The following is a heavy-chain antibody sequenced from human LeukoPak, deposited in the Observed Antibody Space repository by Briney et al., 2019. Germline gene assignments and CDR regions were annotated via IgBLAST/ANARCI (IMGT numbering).Heavy chain of an antibody. D-gene: IGHD2-2*01. Sequence: GRSLRLSCAASGFTFDDYAMVWVRQAPGMGLEWVSGTSGSSSDIAYAESVRGRFTISRDNAKNSPYLQMNGLRVEDTALYYCARAACSSVRCSGGFSNWGPGTLVTVSS. J-gene: IGHJ4*02. CDR1: GFTFDDYA. CDR2: TSGSSSDI. CDR3: ARAACSSVRCSGGFSN. V-gene: IGHV3-9*01.